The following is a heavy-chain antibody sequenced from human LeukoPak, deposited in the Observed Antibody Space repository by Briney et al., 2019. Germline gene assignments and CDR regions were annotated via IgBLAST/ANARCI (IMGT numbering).Heavy chain of an antibody. CDR3: ARWAFGVSSTPFDY. Sequence: ASVEVSCKASGYTFTSYGISWVRQAPGQGLEWMGWISAYNGNTNYAQKLQGRVTMTTDTSTSTAYMELRSLRSDDTAVYYCARWAFGVSSTPFDYWGQGTLVTVSS. CDR1: GYTFTSYG. D-gene: IGHD3-10*01. CDR2: ISAYNGNT. V-gene: IGHV1-18*01. J-gene: IGHJ4*02.